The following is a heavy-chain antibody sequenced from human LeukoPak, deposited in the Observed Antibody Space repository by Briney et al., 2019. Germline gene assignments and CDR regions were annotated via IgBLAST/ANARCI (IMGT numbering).Heavy chain of an antibody. CDR2: IIPMFRTA. D-gene: IGHD1-14*01. V-gene: IGHV1-69*05. J-gene: IGHJ4*02. CDR1: GGTFRNYA. Sequence: SVKVSCKASGGTFRNYAISWVRQAPGQGLEWMGGIIPMFRTANYAQKIQGRLTITSDTSATTAYMELSSLRSEDMAVYYCTPYNHWGQGTLVTVSS. CDR3: TPYNH.